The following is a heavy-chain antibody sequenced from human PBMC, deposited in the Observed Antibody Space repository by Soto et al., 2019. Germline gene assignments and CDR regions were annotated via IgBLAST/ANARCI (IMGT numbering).Heavy chain of an antibody. D-gene: IGHD3-3*01. CDR2: IYPGDSNT. V-gene: IGHV5-51*01. Sequence: GESLKISCKGSGYSFTSYWIGWVRQMPGKGLKWMGIIYPGDSNTRYSPSLQGQVTISVDKSISTAYLQWSSLKATDTAMYYCARHAYDFWSGHPNPRYYYGMDVWGQGTTVTVSS. J-gene: IGHJ6*02. CDR1: GYSFTSYW. CDR3: ARHAYDFWSGHPNPRYYYGMDV.